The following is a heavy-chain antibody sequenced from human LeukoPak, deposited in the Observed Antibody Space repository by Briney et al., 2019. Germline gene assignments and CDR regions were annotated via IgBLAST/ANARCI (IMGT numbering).Heavy chain of an antibody. Sequence: HPGGSLRLSCAASGFTFRNYARRWVRQARGTGLEWFSTIPGSGGSTYYAASVKGRFTISRDNSKSTLYLQMNSLRAEDTAVYYCAKDFYYVDWGQGPLVTVSS. CDR1: GFTFRNYA. CDR2: IPGSGGST. J-gene: IGHJ4*02. CDR3: AKDFYYVD. V-gene: IGHV3-23*01.